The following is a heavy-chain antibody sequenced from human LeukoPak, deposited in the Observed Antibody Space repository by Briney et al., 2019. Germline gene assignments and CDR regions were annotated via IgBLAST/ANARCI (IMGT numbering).Heavy chain of an antibody. J-gene: IGHJ3*02. D-gene: IGHD3/OR15-3a*01. CDR1: GLIFSNYY. V-gene: IGHV3-74*01. Sequence: PGGSLRLSCAASGLIFSNYYMHWVRQAPGKGLVWVSRINSDGSSTLYADSVKGRFTISRDSSKNTVYLQMNSLRAEDTAIYYCARDAERIWTTDGFDIWGQGTMVTVSS. CDR2: INSDGSST. CDR3: ARDAERIWTTDGFDI.